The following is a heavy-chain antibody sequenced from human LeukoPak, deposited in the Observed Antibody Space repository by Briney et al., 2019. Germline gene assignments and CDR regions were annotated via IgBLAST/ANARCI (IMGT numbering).Heavy chain of an antibody. CDR3: AREREYYYYMDV. J-gene: IGHJ6*03. CDR2: ISYDGSE. Sequence: GRSLRLSCAASGFTFSTYGMHWVRQAPGKGLEWVALISYDGSEYYADSVKGRFTISRDNSKNTLYLQMNSLRAEDTAVYYCAREREYYYYMDVWGKGTTVTVSS. CDR1: GFTFSTYG. V-gene: IGHV3-30*03.